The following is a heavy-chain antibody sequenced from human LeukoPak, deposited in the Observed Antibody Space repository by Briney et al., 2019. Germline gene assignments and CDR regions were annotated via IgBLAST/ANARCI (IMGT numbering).Heavy chain of an antibody. V-gene: IGHV3-11*01. D-gene: IGHD4-17*01. CDR2: ISSSSSAI. CDR1: GFNFSDYY. Sequence: GSLRLSCVASGFNFSDYYMSWIRQPPGKGLKWISFISSSSSAIYYADSVKGRFTISRDNAKNSLYLQMNSLRVEDTAVYYCARASVTTIDWFDPWGQGTLVTVSS. J-gene: IGHJ5*02. CDR3: ARASVTTIDWFDP.